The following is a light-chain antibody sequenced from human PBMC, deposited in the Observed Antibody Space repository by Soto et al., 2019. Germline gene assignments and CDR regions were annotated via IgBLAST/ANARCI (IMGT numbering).Light chain of an antibody. CDR3: QQYGSSGT. CDR1: QSVSNNY. Sequence: SPRNPYLLPGEMATLSLRASQSVSNNYLAWYQQKPGQAPRLLIYGASNRATGIPDRFSGSGSGTDFTLTISRLEPEDFAVYYCQQYGSSGTFGQGTKVDIK. J-gene: IGKJ1*01. CDR2: GAS. V-gene: IGKV3-20*01.